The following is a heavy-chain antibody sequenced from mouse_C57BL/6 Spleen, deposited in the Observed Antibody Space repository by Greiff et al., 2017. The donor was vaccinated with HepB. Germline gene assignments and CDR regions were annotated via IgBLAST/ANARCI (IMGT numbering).Heavy chain of an antibody. Sequence: EVKLMESEGGLVQPGSSMKLSCTASGFTFSDYYMAWVRQVPEKGLEWVANINYDGSSTYYLDSLKSRFIISRDNAKNILYLQMSSLKSEDTATYYCARFGGGLPSYYYAMDYWGQGTSVTVSS. V-gene: IGHV5-16*01. CDR3: ARFGGGLPSYYYAMDY. CDR1: GFTFSDYY. J-gene: IGHJ4*01. D-gene: IGHD2-4*01. CDR2: INYDGSST.